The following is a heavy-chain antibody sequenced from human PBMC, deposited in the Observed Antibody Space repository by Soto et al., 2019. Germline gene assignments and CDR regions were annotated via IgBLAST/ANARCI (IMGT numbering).Heavy chain of an antibody. CDR2: LYYTGTT. V-gene: IGHV4-39*01. CDR3: GAYCSRSHCYAWFDP. Sequence: QLQESGPGLVNASETLSLTCSVSGGSIGSISYYFGWIRQPPGKALEWIGSLYYTGTTNYNSSLKSRVTISAYKYQNQFSLRLSSVTAADTAVYYCGAYCSRSHCYAWFDPWGQVILVIVS. CDR1: GGSIGSISYY. D-gene: IGHD2-2*01. J-gene: IGHJ5*02.